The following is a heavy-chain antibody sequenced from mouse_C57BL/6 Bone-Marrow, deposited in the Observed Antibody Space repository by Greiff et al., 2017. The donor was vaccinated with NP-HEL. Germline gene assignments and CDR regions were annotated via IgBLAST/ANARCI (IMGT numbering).Heavy chain of an antibody. Sequence: QVQLKQSGAELVKPGASVKMSCKASGYTFTSYWITWVKQRPGQGLEWIGDIYPGSGSTNYNEKFKSKATLTVDTSSSTAYMQLSSLTSEDSAVYYCAKESVLLRYAFDYWGQGTTLTVSS. D-gene: IGHD1-1*01. CDR1: GYTFTSYW. CDR3: AKESVLLRYAFDY. V-gene: IGHV1-55*01. CDR2: IYPGSGST. J-gene: IGHJ2*01.